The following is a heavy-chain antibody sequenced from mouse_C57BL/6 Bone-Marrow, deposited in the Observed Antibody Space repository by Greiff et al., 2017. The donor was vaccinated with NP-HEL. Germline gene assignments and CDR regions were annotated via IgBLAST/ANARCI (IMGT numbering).Heavy chain of an antibody. V-gene: IGHV1-12*01. Sequence: QVQLQQSGAELVRPGASVTMSCKASGYTFTIYNMPLVKPTPRQGLEWIGAIYPGNVDTSYNQKFKGKATLTVDKSSTTAYMQISSLTSEDSAVYFCARGEDYDGGFAYWGQGTLVTVSA. CDR1: GYTFTIYN. J-gene: IGHJ3*01. CDR2: IYPGNVDT. CDR3: ARGEDYDGGFAY. D-gene: IGHD2-4*01.